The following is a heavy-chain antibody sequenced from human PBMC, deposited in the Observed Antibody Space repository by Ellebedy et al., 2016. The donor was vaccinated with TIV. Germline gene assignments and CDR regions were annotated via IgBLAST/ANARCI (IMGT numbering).Heavy chain of an antibody. J-gene: IGHJ4*02. CDR3: TTELCSSSCYPGNY. D-gene: IGHD2-2*01. CDR2: IKTTTGGGAT. V-gene: IGHV3-15*07. CDR1: GFTFSNAW. Sequence: GESLKISCAASGFTFSNAWVNWVRQAPGKGLEWVGRIKTTTGGGATDYAAPVKGRFAISRDDSQNTLYLQMNSLKIEDTAVYYCTTELCSSSCYPGNYWGQGTLVTVSS.